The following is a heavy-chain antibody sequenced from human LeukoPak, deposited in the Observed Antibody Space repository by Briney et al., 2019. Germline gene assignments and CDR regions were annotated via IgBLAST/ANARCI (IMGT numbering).Heavy chain of an antibody. J-gene: IGHJ6*03. D-gene: IGHD4-17*01. V-gene: IGHV3-74*01. CDR2: INSDGTTT. CDR1: GFTFSRYW. Sequence: GGSLRLSCAASGFTFSRYWMFWVRQAPGKGLVCVSRINSDGTTTNYADSVKGRFTISRDKAKNTLSLQLNSLRAEDTAVYYCASSGITVTGSYYYYMDVWGKGTTVTVSS. CDR3: ASSGITVTGSYYYYMDV.